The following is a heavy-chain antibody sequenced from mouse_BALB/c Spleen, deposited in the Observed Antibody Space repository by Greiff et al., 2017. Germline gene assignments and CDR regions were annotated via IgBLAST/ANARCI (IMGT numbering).Heavy chain of an antibody. D-gene: IGHD1-2*01. CDR1: GFNIKDTY. CDR2: IDPANGNT. CDR3: ARGSFTTAPLFDY. J-gene: IGHJ2*01. V-gene: IGHV14-3*02. Sequence: VQLQQSGAELVKPGASVKLSCTASGFNIKDTYMHWVKQRPEQGLEWIGRIDPANGNTKYDPKFQGKATITADTSSNTAYLQLSSLTSEDTAVYYCARGSFTTAPLFDYWGQGTTLTVSS.